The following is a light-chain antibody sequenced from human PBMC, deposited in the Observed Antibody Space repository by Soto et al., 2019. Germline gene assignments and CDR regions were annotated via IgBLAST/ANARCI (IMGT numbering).Light chain of an antibody. Sequence: DMQMTQSPSTLFASVGDRVTITCRASQSISSWLAWYQQKPGKAPKVLIYKASSLESGVPSRFSGSGSGTEITLTITSLQPDDFATYYCQQYDSYPRTFGQGTKVDIK. J-gene: IGKJ1*01. CDR2: KAS. CDR3: QQYDSYPRT. V-gene: IGKV1-5*03. CDR1: QSISSW.